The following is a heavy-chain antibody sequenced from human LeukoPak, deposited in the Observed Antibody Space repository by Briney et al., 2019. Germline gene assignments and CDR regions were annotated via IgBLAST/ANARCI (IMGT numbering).Heavy chain of an antibody. D-gene: IGHD3-10*01. J-gene: IGHJ4*02. V-gene: IGHV4-39*07. CDR3: AKEGMIRGVIDY. CDR1: GGSISSSSYH. Sequence: PSETLSLTCTVSGGSISSSSYHWGWIRQPPGKGLEWIASIYYSGSTNYNPSFKSRVTMSIDTSTNQFSLKLNSLTAADTAVYYCAKEGMIRGVIDYWGQGALVTVSS. CDR2: IYYSGST.